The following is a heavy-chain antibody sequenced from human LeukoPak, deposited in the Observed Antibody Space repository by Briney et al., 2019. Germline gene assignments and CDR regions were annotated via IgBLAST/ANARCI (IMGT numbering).Heavy chain of an antibody. CDR3: ARGPVRYNWNEGAFDI. D-gene: IGHD1-1*01. V-gene: IGHV3-33*01. J-gene: IGHJ3*02. CDR1: GFTFSSYG. CDR2: IWYDGSNK. Sequence: GGSLRLSCAASGFTFSSYGMHWVCQAPGKGLEWVAVIWYDGSNKYYADSVKGRFTISRDNSKNTLYLQMNSLRAEDTAVYYCARGPVRYNWNEGAFDIWGQGTMVTVSS.